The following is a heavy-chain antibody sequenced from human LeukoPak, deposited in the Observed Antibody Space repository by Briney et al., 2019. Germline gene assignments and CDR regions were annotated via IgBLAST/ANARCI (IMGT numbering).Heavy chain of an antibody. CDR3: ASEPYDILTGYPLGDP. CDR2: IKQDGSEK. D-gene: IGHD3-9*01. Sequence: GGSLRLSWAAAGFTFNTYNMNWVRQAPGKGLEWVANIKQDGSEKYYVDSVKGRFTTSRDNAKNSLYLQMNSLSAEDTAVYYCASEPYDILTGYPLGDPWGQGTLVTVSS. J-gene: IGHJ5*02. V-gene: IGHV3-7*01. CDR1: GFTFNTYN.